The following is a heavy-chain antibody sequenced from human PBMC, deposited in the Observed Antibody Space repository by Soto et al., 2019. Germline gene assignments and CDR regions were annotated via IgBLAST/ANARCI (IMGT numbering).Heavy chain of an antibody. Sequence: ASVKVSCKASGGTFSSYAISWVRQAPGQGLEWMGGIIPIFGTANYAQKFQGRVTITADESTSTAYMELSSLRSEDTAVYYCAADYYDSSGYLQNSFDYWGQGTLVTVSS. CDR3: AADYYDSSGYLQNSFDY. CDR2: IIPIFGTA. V-gene: IGHV1-69*13. CDR1: GGTFSSYA. J-gene: IGHJ4*02. D-gene: IGHD3-22*01.